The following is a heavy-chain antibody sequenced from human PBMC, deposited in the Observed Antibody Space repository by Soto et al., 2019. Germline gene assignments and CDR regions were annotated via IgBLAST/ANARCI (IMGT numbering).Heavy chain of an antibody. CDR3: ARVHVAAAGTLFERYYYGMDV. Sequence: GGSLRLSCAASGFTFSSYSMNWVRQAPGKGLEWVSSISSSSSYIYYADSVKGRFTISRDNAKNSLYLQMNSLRAEDTAVYYCARVHVAAAGTLFERYYYGMDVWGQGTTVTVSS. CDR1: GFTFSSYS. D-gene: IGHD6-13*01. J-gene: IGHJ6*02. V-gene: IGHV3-21*01. CDR2: ISSSSSYI.